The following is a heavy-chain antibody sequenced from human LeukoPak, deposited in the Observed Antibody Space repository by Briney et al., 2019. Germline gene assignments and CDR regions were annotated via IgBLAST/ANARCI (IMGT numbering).Heavy chain of an antibody. CDR3: ARGGHYGWGLGY. J-gene: IGHJ4*02. Sequence: PGGSLRLSCAASGFTFSSYEMNWVRQAPGKGLEWVLYISSGGSTIYYADSVKGRFTISRDNAKNSLYLQMNSLRAEDTAVYYCARGGHYGWGLGYWGQGTLVTVSS. CDR1: GFTFSSYE. D-gene: IGHD4-17*01. CDR2: ISSGGSTI. V-gene: IGHV3-48*03.